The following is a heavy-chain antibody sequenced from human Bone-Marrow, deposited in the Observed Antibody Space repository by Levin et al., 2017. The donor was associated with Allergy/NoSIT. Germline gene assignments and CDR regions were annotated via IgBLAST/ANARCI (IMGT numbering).Heavy chain of an antibody. D-gene: IGHD3-22*01. V-gene: IGHV3-48*01. CDR2: ISSSSSIL. CDR1: GFPFSTYS. CDR3: ARDATYESGGFDSDIFDV. Sequence: GGSLRLSCVASGFPFSTYSMNWVRQAPGQAMEWLAYISSSSSILYYADSVKGRFTISRDNGANSVFLQMTSLRADDTAVYYCARDATYESGGFDSDIFDVWGRGTKVTVSS. J-gene: IGHJ3*01.